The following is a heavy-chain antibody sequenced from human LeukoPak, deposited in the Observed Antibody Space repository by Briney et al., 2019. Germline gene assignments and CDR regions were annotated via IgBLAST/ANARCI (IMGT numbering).Heavy chain of an antibody. CDR2: IYYSGST. D-gene: IGHD4-17*01. CDR3: ASSLRPYCFAY. V-gene: IGHV4-59*01. J-gene: IGHJ4*02. Sequence: PSETLSLTCTVSSGSISSYYWSWIRQPPGKGLEWIGYIYYSGSTNYNPSLKSRVTISVDTSKNQFSLKLSSVTAADTAVYYCASSLRPYCFAYWGQGTLVTVSS. CDR1: SGSISSYY.